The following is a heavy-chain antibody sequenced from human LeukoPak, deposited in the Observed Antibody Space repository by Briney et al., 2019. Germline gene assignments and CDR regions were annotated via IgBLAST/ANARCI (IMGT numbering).Heavy chain of an antibody. J-gene: IGHJ6*03. Sequence: PSETLSLTCTVSGGSISSSSYYWGWIRQPPGKGLEWIGSIYYSGSTYYNPSLKSRVTISVDTSKNQFSLKLSSVTAADTAVYYCARHVGYSGYDYEWDYYYYMDVWGKGTTATVSS. CDR2: IYYSGST. D-gene: IGHD5-12*01. CDR1: GGSISSSSYY. V-gene: IGHV4-39*01. CDR3: ARHVGYSGYDYEWDYYYYMDV.